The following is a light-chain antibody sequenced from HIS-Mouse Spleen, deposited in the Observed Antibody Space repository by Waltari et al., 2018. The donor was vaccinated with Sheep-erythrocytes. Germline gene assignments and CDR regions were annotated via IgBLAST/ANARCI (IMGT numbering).Light chain of an antibody. Sequence: QSALTQPASVSGSPGQSITISCTGTSSDVGSYNLLSRYQQHPGQAPKLMIYEGSKRPSGVSNRFSGSKSGNTASLTISRVEAGDEADYYCQVWDSSSDHYVFGTGTKVTVL. V-gene: IGLV2-14*02. J-gene: IGLJ1*01. CDR1: SSDVGSYNL. CDR3: QVWDSSSDHYV. CDR2: EGS.